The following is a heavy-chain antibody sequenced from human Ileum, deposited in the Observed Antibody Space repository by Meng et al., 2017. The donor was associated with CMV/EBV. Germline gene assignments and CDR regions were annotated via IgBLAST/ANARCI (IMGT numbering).Heavy chain of an antibody. CDR3: ARGLRDSSGKEYFQH. J-gene: IGHJ1*01. V-gene: IGHV1-8*01. Sequence: GYTFTSDGLNWVRQATGQGREWMGWMNPNSGNTGYAQKFQGRVTMTRNTSISTAYMELSSLRSEDTAVYYCARGLRDSSGKEYFQHWGQGTLVTVSS. CDR2: MNPNSGNT. CDR1: GYTFTSDG. D-gene: IGHD3-22*01.